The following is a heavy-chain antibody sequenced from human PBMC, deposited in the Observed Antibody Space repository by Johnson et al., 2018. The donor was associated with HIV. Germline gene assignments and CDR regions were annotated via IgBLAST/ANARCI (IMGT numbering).Heavy chain of an antibody. D-gene: IGHD1-26*01. Sequence: MLLVESGGGLVQPGGSLRLSCAASGFTFSSYWMSWVRQAPGKGLEWVANIKQDGSEKYYVDSMKGRFTISRDNAKNSLYLQMNSLRAEDTAVYYCARDSPWELTAFDIWGQGTMVTVSS. J-gene: IGHJ3*02. CDR3: ARDSPWELTAFDI. V-gene: IGHV3-7*01. CDR2: IKQDGSEK. CDR1: GFTFSSYW.